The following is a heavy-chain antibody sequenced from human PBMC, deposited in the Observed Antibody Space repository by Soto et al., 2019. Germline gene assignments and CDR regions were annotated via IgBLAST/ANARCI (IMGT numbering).Heavy chain of an antibody. CDR2: ITGSGAGT. Sequence: PGGSLRLSCAASGFTFSAYAMSWVRQAPVKGLEWVSAITGSGAGTYYADSVRGRFTISRDNSKNTLYLQMNSLRAEDTAVYYCAKYTSGWDFDHWGQRTLVTVSS. D-gene: IGHD6-19*01. CDR3: AKYTSGWDFDH. J-gene: IGHJ4*02. V-gene: IGHV3-23*01. CDR1: GFTFSAYA.